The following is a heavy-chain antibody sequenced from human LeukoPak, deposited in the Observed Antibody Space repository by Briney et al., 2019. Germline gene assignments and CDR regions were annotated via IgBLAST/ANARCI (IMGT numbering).Heavy chain of an antibody. CDR3: ARANFLYCSSTTCLFDY. CDR1: GYTFTDYY. D-gene: IGHD2-2*01. J-gene: IGHJ4*02. Sequence: GASVKVSCKASGYTFTDYYMHWVRQAPGQGFEWMGWINPNSGDTNYAQKFHGRVTMTRDTSISTAHMELSRLRSDDTAVYYCARANFLYCSSTTCLFDYWGQGTLVIVSS. CDR2: INPNSGDT. V-gene: IGHV1-2*02.